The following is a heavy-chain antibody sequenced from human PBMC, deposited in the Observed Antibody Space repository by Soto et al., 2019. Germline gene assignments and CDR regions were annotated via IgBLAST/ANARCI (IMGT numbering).Heavy chain of an antibody. CDR1: GFSLSHIRVG. V-gene: IGHV2-26*01. Sequence: PTLVNPTETLTLTCTVSGFSLSHIRVGVGWIRQPPGKALEWLAHVFSNDAKSYSPSLKGRLTISRDTFRSQVVLTMTNVDPVDTATYFCARIERYSTYEYFDFWGQGTLVTVSS. J-gene: IGHJ4*02. CDR2: VFSNDAK. CDR3: ARIERYSTYEYFDF. D-gene: IGHD5-12*01.